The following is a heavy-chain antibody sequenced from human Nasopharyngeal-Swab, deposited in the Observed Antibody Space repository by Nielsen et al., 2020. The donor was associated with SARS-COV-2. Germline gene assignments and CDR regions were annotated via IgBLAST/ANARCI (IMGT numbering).Heavy chain of an antibody. CDR3: TSWSSTSCYAED. J-gene: IGHJ4*02. CDR1: GFTFSNYG. CDR2: MNSDGSSI. Sequence: GESLKISCAASGFTFSNYGMHWVRQAPGKGLVWVSSMNSDGSSINYADSVKGRFSISRDNAENTLYLQMNSLKTEDTAVYYCTSWSSTSCYAEDWGQGTLVTVSS. V-gene: IGHV3-74*01. D-gene: IGHD2-2*01.